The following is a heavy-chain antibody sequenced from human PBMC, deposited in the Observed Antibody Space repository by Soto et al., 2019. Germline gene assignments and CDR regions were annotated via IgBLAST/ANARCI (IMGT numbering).Heavy chain of an antibody. V-gene: IGHV3-48*01. CDR1: GFTFSSYS. J-gene: IGHJ5*02. D-gene: IGHD2-2*01. Sequence: GGSLRLSCAASGFTFSSYSMNGGRQAPGKGLEWVSYISSSSSTIYYADSVKGRFTISRDNAKNSLYLQMNSLRAEDTAVYYCARGLYCSSTSCFGGMDWFDPWGQGTLVTVSS. CDR2: ISSSSSTI. CDR3: ARGLYCSSTSCFGGMDWFDP.